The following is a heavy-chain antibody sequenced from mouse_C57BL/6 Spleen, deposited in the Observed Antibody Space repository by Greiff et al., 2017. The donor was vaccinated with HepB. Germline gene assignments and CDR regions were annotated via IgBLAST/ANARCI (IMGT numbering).Heavy chain of an antibody. Sequence: QVQLKQPGAELVMPGASVKLSCKASGYTFTSYWMHWVKQRPGQGLEWIGEIDPSDSYTNYNQKFKGKSTLTVDKSSSTAYMQLSSLTSEDSAVYYCARFLYGNYSDYWGQVTTLTVSS. J-gene: IGHJ2*01. CDR3: ARFLYGNYSDY. CDR2: IDPSDSYT. D-gene: IGHD2-1*01. V-gene: IGHV1-69*01. CDR1: GYTFTSYW.